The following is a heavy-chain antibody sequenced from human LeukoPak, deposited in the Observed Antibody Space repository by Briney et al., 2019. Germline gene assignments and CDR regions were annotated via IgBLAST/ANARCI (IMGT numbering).Heavy chain of an antibody. J-gene: IGHJ4*02. CDR3: AKDGSSSGLLDC. Sequence: GGSLRLSCAASGFTFDDYAMHWVRQAPGKGLEWVSSISWNSGSIGYADSVKGRFTISRDNAKNSLYLQMNSLRAEDTALYYCAKDGSSSGLLDCWGQGTLVTVPS. CDR1: GFTFDDYA. V-gene: IGHV3-9*01. CDR2: ISWNSGSI. D-gene: IGHD6-6*01.